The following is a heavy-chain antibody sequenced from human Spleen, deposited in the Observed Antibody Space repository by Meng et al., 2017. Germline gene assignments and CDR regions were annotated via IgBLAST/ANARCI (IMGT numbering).Heavy chain of an antibody. J-gene: IGHJ6*02. Sequence: GESLKISCAASGFSFSNYEMNWVRQAPGKGLEWVSYISSSSTYIYYADSVKGRFTISRDNAKNSLYLQMDSLRAEDTAVYYCASPVDDSSGFSVYYYYEIDVWGQEATVTVSS. D-gene: IGHD3-22*01. CDR3: ASPVDDSSGFSVYYYYEIDV. CDR1: GFSFSNYE. CDR2: ISSSSTYI. V-gene: IGHV3-21*01.